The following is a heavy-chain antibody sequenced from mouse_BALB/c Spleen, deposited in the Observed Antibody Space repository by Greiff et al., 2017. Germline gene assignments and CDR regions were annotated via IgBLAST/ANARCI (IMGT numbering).Heavy chain of an antibody. CDR3: ARGYRYYAMDY. CDR2: INPSTGYT. CDR1: GYTFTSYW. D-gene: IGHD2-14*01. Sequence: QVQLQQSGAELAKPGASVKMSCKASGYTFTSYWMHWVKQRPGQGLEWIGYINPSTGYTEYNQKFKDKATLTADKSSSTAYMQLSSLTSEDSAVYYCARGYRYYAMDYWGQGTSVTVSS. V-gene: IGHV1-7*01. J-gene: IGHJ4*01.